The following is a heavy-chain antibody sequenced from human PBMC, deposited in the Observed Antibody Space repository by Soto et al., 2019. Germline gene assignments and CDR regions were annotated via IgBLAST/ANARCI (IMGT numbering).Heavy chain of an antibody. CDR2: MFYSGAT. V-gene: IGHV4-39*01. J-gene: IGHJ5*02. D-gene: IGHD2-15*01. CDR1: GGSISDISYC. Sequence: SETLSLTCTVSGGSISDISYCWGWIRRPPGKGLQWIGCMFYSGATYYNPSLKNRVTLSVDASNNEFSLKLVSVTAPDTAVYYCARHKSGSDWLDPWGQGTLVTVSS. CDR3: ARHKSGSDWLDP.